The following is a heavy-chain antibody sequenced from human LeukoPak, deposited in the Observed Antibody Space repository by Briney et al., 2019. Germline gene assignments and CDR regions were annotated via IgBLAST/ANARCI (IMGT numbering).Heavy chain of an antibody. CDR1: GVTFSGSS. Sequence: PGGSLRLSCAASGVTFSGSSMQWVRQAPGEGLEWVGRIRSKAHSCATAYAASVKGRFTISRDDSKNTAYLQMNSLKTEDTAVYYCTSRGWPWGQGTLVTVSS. D-gene: IGHD6-19*01. V-gene: IGHV3-73*01. CDR2: IRSKAHSCAT. CDR3: TSRGWP. J-gene: IGHJ4*02.